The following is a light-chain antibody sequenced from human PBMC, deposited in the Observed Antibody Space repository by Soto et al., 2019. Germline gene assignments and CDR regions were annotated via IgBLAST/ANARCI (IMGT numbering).Light chain of an antibody. V-gene: IGKV3-20*01. CDR3: QQYTGLPLT. CDR2: GVS. J-gene: IGKJ2*01. Sequence: EIVLTQAPGTLSLSAGERATLSCRASQRVSSSFLAWYQQKPDQAPRLLMYGVSTRATGIPDRFSGSGSGTDFTLTISRLEPEDFAIYYCQQYTGLPLTFVQGSKLDIK. CDR1: QRVSSSF.